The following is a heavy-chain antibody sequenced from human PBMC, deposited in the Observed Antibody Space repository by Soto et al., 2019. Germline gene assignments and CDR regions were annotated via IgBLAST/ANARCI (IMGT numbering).Heavy chain of an antibody. D-gene: IGHD1-7*01. Sequence: SETLSLTCTVSGGSISSYYWSWVRQPPGKGLEWIGYIYYSGNTNYNPSLKSRVTISVDTSKNQFSLKLSSVTAADTAVYYCGRGEVDRYNWNYGIDYWGQGTLVTVSS. V-gene: IGHV4-59*01. CDR2: IYYSGNT. CDR1: GGSISSYY. CDR3: GRGEVDRYNWNYGIDY. J-gene: IGHJ4*02.